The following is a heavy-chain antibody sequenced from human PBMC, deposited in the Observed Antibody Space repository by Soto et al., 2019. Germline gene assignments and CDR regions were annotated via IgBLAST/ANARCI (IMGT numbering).Heavy chain of an antibody. CDR1: GGSISSGDYY. CDR2: IYYSGST. CDR3: ASRSSGYDDPFGIIFDY. J-gene: IGHJ4*02. Sequence: TLSLTCTVSGGSISSGDYYWSWIRQPPGKGLEWIGYIYYSGSTYYNPSLKSRVTISVDTSKNQFSLKLSSVTAADTAVYYCASRSSGYDDPFGIIFDYWGQGTLVTVSS. D-gene: IGHD5-12*01. V-gene: IGHV4-30-4*01.